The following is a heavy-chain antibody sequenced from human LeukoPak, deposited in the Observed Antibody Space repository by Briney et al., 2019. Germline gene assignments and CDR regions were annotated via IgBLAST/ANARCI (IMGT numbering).Heavy chain of an antibody. Sequence: PGGSLRLSCAASGFTFSSYAMSWVRQAPGKGLEWVSAISGSGGSTYYADSVKGRFTISRDNSKNTLYLQMNSLRAEDTAVYYCARDEIAAAGTSKSPPDYWGQGTLVTVSS. CDR1: GFTFSSYA. D-gene: IGHD6-13*01. V-gene: IGHV3-23*01. J-gene: IGHJ4*02. CDR2: ISGSGGST. CDR3: ARDEIAAAGTSKSPPDY.